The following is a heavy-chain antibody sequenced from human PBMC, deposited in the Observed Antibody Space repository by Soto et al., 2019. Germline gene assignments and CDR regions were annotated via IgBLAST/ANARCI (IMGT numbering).Heavy chain of an antibody. J-gene: IGHJ4*02. CDR3: AKEGCY. V-gene: IGHV3-30*18. D-gene: IGHD2-8*01. CDR2: ISYDGSNK. CDR1: GFTFSSYG. Sequence: QVQLVESGGGVVQPGRSLRLSCAASGFTFSSYGMHWVRQAPGKGLEWVAVISYDGSNKYYADSVEGRFTISRDNSKNTLYLQMNSLRAEDTAVYYCAKEGCYWGQGTLVTVSS.